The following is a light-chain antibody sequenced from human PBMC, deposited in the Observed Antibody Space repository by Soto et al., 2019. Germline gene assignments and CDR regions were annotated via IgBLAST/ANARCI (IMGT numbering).Light chain of an antibody. CDR2: CAS. J-gene: IGKJ4*01. CDR3: QQYYSSPLT. CDR1: QSVLYSSNNKNY. Sequence: DIVMTQSPDSLAVSLGERATINCKSSQSVLYSSNNKNYLAWYQQKPGQPPKLLIYCASTRESGVTDRFSGSGSGTDFTLTISSLQAEDVAVYYCQQYYSSPLTFGGGTTVEIK. V-gene: IGKV4-1*01.